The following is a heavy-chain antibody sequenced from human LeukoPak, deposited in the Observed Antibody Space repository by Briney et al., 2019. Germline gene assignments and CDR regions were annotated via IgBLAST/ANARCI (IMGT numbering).Heavy chain of an antibody. Sequence: GASVKVSCKASGYTFTSYAMHWVRQAPGQGLEWMGWINAGNGNTKYSQKFQGRVTITRDTSASTAYMELSSLRSEDTAVYCCARGVLLWFGELLGHFDYWGQGTLVTVSS. CDR2: INAGNGNT. V-gene: IGHV1-3*01. CDR3: ARGVLLWFGELLGHFDY. CDR1: GYTFTSYA. J-gene: IGHJ4*02. D-gene: IGHD3-10*01.